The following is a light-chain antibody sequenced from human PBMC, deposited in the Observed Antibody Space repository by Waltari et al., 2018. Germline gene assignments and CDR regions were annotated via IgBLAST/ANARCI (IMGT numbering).Light chain of an antibody. CDR3: LQYNSYPWT. Sequence: DIQMTQSPSSLSTSVGDRVTITCRASQGIRNGLGWYQQQPGKAPKRLIYAASSLQSGVPSRFSGSGSGTEFTLTISSLQPEDSASYYCLQYNSYPWTFGQGTKVEIK. J-gene: IGKJ1*01. V-gene: IGKV1-17*01. CDR2: AAS. CDR1: QGIRNG.